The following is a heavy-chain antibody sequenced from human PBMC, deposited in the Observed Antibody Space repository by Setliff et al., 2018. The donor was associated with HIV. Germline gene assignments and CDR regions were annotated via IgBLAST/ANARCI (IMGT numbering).Heavy chain of an antibody. J-gene: IGHJ5*02. D-gene: IGHD3-10*01. CDR1: GDSIGTYY. V-gene: IGHV4-59*08. CDR3: ARGAERLLWSGITRFDP. CDR2: FYYGGST. Sequence: NPSETLSLTCSVSGDSIGTYYWNWIRQTPGKRLEWIGFFYYGGSTDYNPALKNRVAISVDTSRNRVSLKLSSVTAADTAVYYCARGAERLLWSGITRFDPWGQGTLVTVSS.